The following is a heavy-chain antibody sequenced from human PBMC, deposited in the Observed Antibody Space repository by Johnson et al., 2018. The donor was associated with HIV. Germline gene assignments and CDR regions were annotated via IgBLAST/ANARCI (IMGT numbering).Heavy chain of an antibody. V-gene: IGHV3-11*01. D-gene: IGHD3-22*01. CDR1: GFTFSDYY. CDR3: ARLTEYYSDSSGREEMQKIDALDI. CDR2: ISSSGSTI. Sequence: QLVESGGGLVQPGGSLRLSCAASGFTFSDYYMSWIRQAPGKGLEWVSYISSSGSTIYYADSVKGRFTISRDNAKNSLYLQMNSLRAEDTALYYCARLTEYYSDSSGREEMQKIDALDIWGQGTMVTVSS. J-gene: IGHJ3*02.